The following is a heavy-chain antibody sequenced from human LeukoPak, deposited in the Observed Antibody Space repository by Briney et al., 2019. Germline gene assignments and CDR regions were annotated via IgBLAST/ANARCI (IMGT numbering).Heavy chain of an antibody. CDR3: ARGPQIEWELLGY. CDR1: GGTFSSYA. Sequence: GASVKVSCKASGGTFSSYAISWVRQAPGQGLEWMGGIIPIVGTANYAQKFQGRVTITTDESTSTAYMELSSLRSEDTAVYYCARGPQIEWELLGYWGQGTLVTVSS. D-gene: IGHD1-26*01. CDR2: IIPIVGTA. J-gene: IGHJ4*02. V-gene: IGHV1-69*05.